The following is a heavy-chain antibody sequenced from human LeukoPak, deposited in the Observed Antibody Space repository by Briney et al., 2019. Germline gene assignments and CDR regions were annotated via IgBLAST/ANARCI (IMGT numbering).Heavy chain of an antibody. V-gene: IGHV4-4*07. CDR1: GGSISSYY. CDR3: ARDRYDFWSGGEYYFDY. J-gene: IGHJ4*02. CDR2: IYTSGST. D-gene: IGHD3-3*01. Sequence: SETLSLTCTVFGGSISSYYWSWIRQPAGKGLEWIGRIYTSGSTNYNPSLKSRVTMSVDTSKNQFSLKLSSVTAADTAVYYCARDRYDFWSGGEYYFDYWGQGTLVTVSS.